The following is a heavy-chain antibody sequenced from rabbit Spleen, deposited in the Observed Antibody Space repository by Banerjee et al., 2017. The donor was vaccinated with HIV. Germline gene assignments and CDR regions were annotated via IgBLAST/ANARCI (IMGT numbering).Heavy chain of an antibody. D-gene: IGHD6-1*01. CDR1: GFDFSSYG. CDR2: IDLVFGST. J-gene: IGHJ4*01. CDR3: ARVGGVGVYGYATL. V-gene: IGHV1S47*01. Sequence: EQLVESGGGLVQPGGSLKLSCKASGFDFSSYGVSLVRQAPGKGLEWIGYIDLVFGSTYYASWVNGRFTISSHNAQNTLYLQVKSLTAADTATYFCARVGGVGVYGYATLWGPGTLVTVS.